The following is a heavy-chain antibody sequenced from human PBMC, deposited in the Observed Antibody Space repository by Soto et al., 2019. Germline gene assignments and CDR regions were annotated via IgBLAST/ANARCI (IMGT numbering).Heavy chain of an antibody. Sequence: PSETLSLTCTVSGGSISSYYWSWIRQPPGKGLEWIGYIYYSGSTNYNPSLKSRVTISVDTSKNQFSLKLSSVTAADTAVYYCARVPPYYDILTGYYLDYWGQGTLVTVSS. CDR2: IYYSGST. CDR3: ARVPPYYDILTGYYLDY. J-gene: IGHJ4*02. CDR1: GGSISSYY. D-gene: IGHD3-9*01. V-gene: IGHV4-59*01.